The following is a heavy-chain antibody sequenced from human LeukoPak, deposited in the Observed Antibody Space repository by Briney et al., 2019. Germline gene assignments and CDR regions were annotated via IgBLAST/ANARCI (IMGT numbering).Heavy chain of an antibody. V-gene: IGHV7-4-1*02. CDR1: GYTFTSYA. D-gene: IGHD7-27*01. Sequence: ASVKVSCKASGYTFTSYAMNWVRQAPGQGLEWMGWINTNTGNPTYAQGFTGRFVFSLDTSVSTAYLQISSLKAEDTAVYYCARDFAQLGIHSDHFDYWGQGTLVTVSS. J-gene: IGHJ4*02. CDR2: INTNTGNP. CDR3: ARDFAQLGIHSDHFDY.